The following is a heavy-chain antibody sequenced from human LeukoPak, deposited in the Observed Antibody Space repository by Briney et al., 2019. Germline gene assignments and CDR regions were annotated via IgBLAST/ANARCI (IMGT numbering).Heavy chain of an antibody. D-gene: IGHD6-13*01. J-gene: IGHJ4*02. CDR3: ARVGVVRYSSSWTFDY. CDR1: GRSISSGDYF. Sequence: PSETLSLTCTVSGRSISSGDYFWSWIRQHPGRGLEWFGYIYYSGSTYYNPSLKSRVTISVDTSKNQFSLKLSSVTAADTAVYYCARVGVVRYSSSWTFDYWGQGTLVTVSS. CDR2: IYYSGST. V-gene: IGHV4-31*03.